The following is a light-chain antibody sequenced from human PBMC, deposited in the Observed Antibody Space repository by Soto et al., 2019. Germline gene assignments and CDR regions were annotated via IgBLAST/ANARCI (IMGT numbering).Light chain of an antibody. CDR1: QSISSY. CDR2: AAS. J-gene: IGKJ1*01. V-gene: IGKV1-39*01. CDR3: QQSYSTPHRT. Sequence: DIQMTQSPSSLSASVGDRVTITCRASQSISSYLNWYQQKPGKAPKLLIYAASSLQSGVPSRFSGSGSGTAFTLTISSLQPEDFATYYCQQSYSTPHRTFGQGTKVEIK.